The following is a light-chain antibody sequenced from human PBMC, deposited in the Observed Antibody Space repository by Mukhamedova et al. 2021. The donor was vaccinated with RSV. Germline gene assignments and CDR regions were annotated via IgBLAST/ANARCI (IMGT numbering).Light chain of an antibody. CDR2: EVT. CDR3: ASFTRGSTWV. J-gene: IGLJ3*02. V-gene: IGLV2-14*01. CDR1: SDVGVYNY. Sequence: SDVGVYNYVSWFQHHPGKVPRLMIYEVTNRPSGVSNRFSGSKSGNTASLTISGLQAEDEADYYCASFTRGSTWVFGRGTKLAAL.